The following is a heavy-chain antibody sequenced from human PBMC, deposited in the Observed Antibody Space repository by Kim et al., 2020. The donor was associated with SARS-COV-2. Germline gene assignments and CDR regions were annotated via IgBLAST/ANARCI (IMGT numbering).Heavy chain of an antibody. V-gene: IGHV1-8*01. CDR1: GYTFTSYY. D-gene: IGHD3-16*01. CDR2: MNPNSGNT. J-gene: IGHJ6*01. CDR3: AREKTYYDYAWGSSTYYGMDV. Sequence: ASVKVSCKASGYTFTSYYINWVRQATGQGLEWMGWMNPNSGNTGYAQKFQGRVTMTRNTSISTAYMELSSLRSEDTAVYYCAREKTYYDYAWGSSTYYGMDVWGQGTAVSVSS.